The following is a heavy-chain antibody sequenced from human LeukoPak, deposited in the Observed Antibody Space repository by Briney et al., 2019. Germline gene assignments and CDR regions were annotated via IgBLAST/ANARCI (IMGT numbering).Heavy chain of an antibody. D-gene: IGHD2-2*01. CDR2: MNPNSGNT. CDR3: ARAIRNQLLSDH. Sequence: GASVKVSCKASGYTFTSYGISWVRQAPGQGLEWMGWMNPNSGNTGYALKFRGRVTMTGDTSISTAYMELSSLISEDTAVYYCARAIRNQLLSDHWGPGTLVTVSS. CDR1: GYTFTSYG. V-gene: IGHV1-8*02. J-gene: IGHJ4*02.